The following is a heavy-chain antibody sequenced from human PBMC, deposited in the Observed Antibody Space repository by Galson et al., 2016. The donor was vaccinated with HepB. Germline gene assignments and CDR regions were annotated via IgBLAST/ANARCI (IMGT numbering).Heavy chain of an antibody. V-gene: IGHV5-51*01. D-gene: IGHD6-13*01. J-gene: IGHJ4*02. CDR3: ARQGDYSNQWSPFDY. Sequence: SGAEVNKPGESLKISCKASGYSFTNYWIAWVRQMPGKGLEWMGIIWPGDSETRYSPSFQGQVTISADKSISIAYLQWSSLRASDTAVYYCARQGDYSNQWSPFDYWGQGALVTVSS. CDR2: IWPGDSET. CDR1: GYSFTNYW.